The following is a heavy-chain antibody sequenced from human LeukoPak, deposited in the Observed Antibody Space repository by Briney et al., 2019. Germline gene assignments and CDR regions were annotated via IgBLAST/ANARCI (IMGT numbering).Heavy chain of an antibody. J-gene: IGHJ4*02. D-gene: IGHD2-8*01. Sequence: ASVKVSCKASGYTFTSYDINWVRQATGQGLEWMGWMNPNSGNTGYAQKFQGRVTMTEDTSTDTAYMELSSLRSEDTAVYYCATVVLMVYAFDYWGQGTLVTVSS. CDR2: MNPNSGNT. V-gene: IGHV1-8*01. CDR3: ATVVLMVYAFDY. CDR1: GYTFTSYD.